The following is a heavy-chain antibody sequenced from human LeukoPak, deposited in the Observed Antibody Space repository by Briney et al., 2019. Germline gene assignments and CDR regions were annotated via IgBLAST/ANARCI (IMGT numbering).Heavy chain of an antibody. CDR2: IYYSGST. CDR3: ARGRDVEYSSSSVFDY. J-gene: IGHJ4*02. Sequence: PSETLSLTCIVSGGSLTSYYWSWVRQPPGKGLEWIGYIYYSGSTNYNPSLKSRVTISVDTSKNQFSLKLSSVTAADTAVYYCARGRDVEYSSSSVFDYWGQGTLVTVSS. CDR1: GGSLTSYY. D-gene: IGHD6-6*01. V-gene: IGHV4-59*12.